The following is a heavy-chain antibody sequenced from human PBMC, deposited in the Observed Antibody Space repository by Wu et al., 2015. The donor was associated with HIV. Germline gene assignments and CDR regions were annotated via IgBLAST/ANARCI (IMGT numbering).Heavy chain of an antibody. D-gene: IGHD2-2*01. Sequence: QVQLVQSGAEVKKPGASVKVSCKASGYTFTAYYMQWVRQAPGQGLEWMGWLNPNYGTTNYAQKFQGRVTFTRDTSIKTAYMELSRLRSEDTAVYYCARALDLRRNNKWYHPIDYWGQGTPVTVSS. CDR2: LNPNYGTT. V-gene: IGHV1-2*02. J-gene: IGHJ4*02. CDR3: ARALDLRRNNKWYHPIDY. CDR1: GYTFTAYY.